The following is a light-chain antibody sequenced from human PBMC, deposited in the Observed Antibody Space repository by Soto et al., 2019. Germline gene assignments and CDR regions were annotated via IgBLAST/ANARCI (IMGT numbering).Light chain of an antibody. CDR3: QQYNSYPLT. J-gene: IGKJ4*01. CDR1: QTISSW. CDR2: DAS. Sequence: DIKMTQSPSTLSGSVGDRVTITCRASQTISSWLAWYQQKPGKAPKLLIYDASSLESGVPSRFSGSGSGTEFTLTISSLQPDDFATYYCQQYNSYPLTFGGGTKVDIK. V-gene: IGKV1-5*01.